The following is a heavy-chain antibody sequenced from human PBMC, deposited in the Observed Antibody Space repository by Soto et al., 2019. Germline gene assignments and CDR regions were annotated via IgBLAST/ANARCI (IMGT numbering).Heavy chain of an antibody. CDR2: IYYSGST. CDR3: AREGAGRQQDHYYYGMDV. J-gene: IGHJ6*02. CDR1: GGSISSSSYY. Sequence: SETLSLTCTVSGGSISSSSYYWGWLRQPPGKGLEWIGSIYYSGSTYYNPSLKSRVTISVDTSTNQFSLKLSSVPAADTAVYYCAREGAGRQQDHYYYGMDVWGQGTTVTVSS. V-gene: IGHV4-39*07. D-gene: IGHD6-13*01.